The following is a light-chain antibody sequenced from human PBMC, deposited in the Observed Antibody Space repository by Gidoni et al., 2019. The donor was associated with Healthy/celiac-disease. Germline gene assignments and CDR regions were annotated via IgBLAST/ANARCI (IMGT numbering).Light chain of an antibody. J-gene: IGLJ1*01. CDR3: SSYTSSSTFYV. V-gene: IGLV2-14*01. Sequence: QSAMTQPASVSGSPGQSITIACTGTSSDVVGYNYVSWYQQHQGKATKLMIYDVSNRPSGVSNRFSGSKSGNTASLTISGLQAEDEADYYCSSYTSSSTFYVFGTGTKVTVL. CDR1: SSDVVGYNY. CDR2: DVS.